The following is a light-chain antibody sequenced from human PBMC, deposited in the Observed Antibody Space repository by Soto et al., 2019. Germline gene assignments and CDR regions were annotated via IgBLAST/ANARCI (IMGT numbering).Light chain of an antibody. CDR3: QQYDNSIT. J-gene: IGKJ5*01. V-gene: IGKV3-20*01. Sequence: EIVLTQSPDTVSLSPGETATLSCRASQSVNSNYLAWYQHKPGQAPRLLIYGASNRATGIPDRFSGSGSGTDFSLTISRLEPDDFAVFYCQQYDNSITFGQGTRLEIE. CDR2: GAS. CDR1: QSVNSNY.